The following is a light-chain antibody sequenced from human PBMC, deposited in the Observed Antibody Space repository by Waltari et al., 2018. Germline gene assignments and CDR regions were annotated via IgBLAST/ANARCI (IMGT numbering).Light chain of an antibody. CDR2: GKY. CDR1: SLRSYY. Sequence: SSELPQHPAVSVASGQTVRITCQGDSLRSYYSSCYQKKPGQAPVLVIYGKYNRPSGIPDRFSGSSSGNTASLTITGAQAEDEADYYCNSRDSSGNHWVFGGGTKLTVL. V-gene: IGLV3-19*01. J-gene: IGLJ3*02. CDR3: NSRDSSGNHWV.